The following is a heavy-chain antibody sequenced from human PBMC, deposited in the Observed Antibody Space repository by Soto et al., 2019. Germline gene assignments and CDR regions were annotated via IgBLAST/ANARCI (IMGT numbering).Heavy chain of an antibody. CDR2: IWYDGSNK. V-gene: IGHV3-33*01. Sequence: QVQLVESGGGVVQPGRSLRLSCAASGFTFSSYGMHWVRQAPGKGLEWVAVIWYDGSNKYYADSVKGRFTISRDNSKNTLYLQMNSLRAEDTAVYYCARGGYYGSGSYSPLRYYYGMDVWGQGTTVTVSS. D-gene: IGHD3-10*01. CDR1: GFTFSSYG. J-gene: IGHJ6*02. CDR3: ARGGYYGSGSYSPLRYYYGMDV.